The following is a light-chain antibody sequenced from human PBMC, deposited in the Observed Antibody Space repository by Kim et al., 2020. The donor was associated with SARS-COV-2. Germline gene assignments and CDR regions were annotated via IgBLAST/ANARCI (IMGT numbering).Light chain of an antibody. J-gene: IGLJ2*01. CDR2: EVS. V-gene: IGLV2-23*02. CDR1: SSDAGSHNL. CDR3: CSYAGRNTFA. Sequence: GHSITRHCTGTSSDAGSHNLVSWYPQQPGKAHKLLIYEVSKRPSGVSNRISGSKSGNTASLTISGLQAEDEDAYHRCSYAGRNTFAFGGGTQLTVL.